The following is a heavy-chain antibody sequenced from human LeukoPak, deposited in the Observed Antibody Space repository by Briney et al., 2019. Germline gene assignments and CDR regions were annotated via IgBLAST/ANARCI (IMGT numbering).Heavy chain of an antibody. CDR2: VSGSGDRM. V-gene: IGHV3-23*01. CDR3: AKAAAAPGFDF. J-gene: IGHJ4*02. Sequence: GGSLRLSCAASGFTSSSYALDWVRQAPGKGLEWVATVSGSGDRMYHADSVKGRFTISRDNSKNTIYLQMNSLRAEDTALYYCAKAAAAPGFDFWGQGTLVTVSS. D-gene: IGHD6-13*01. CDR1: GFTSSSYA.